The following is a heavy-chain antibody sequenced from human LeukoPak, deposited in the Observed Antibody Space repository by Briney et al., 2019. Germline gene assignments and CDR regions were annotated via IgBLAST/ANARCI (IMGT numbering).Heavy chain of an antibody. CDR2: IYYSGSS. J-gene: IGHJ4*02. Sequence: SETLSLTCTVSGASITNYYWSWIRQPPGKGLEWIGYIYYSGSSNYNPSLKSRVTISIDTSKNQFSLWLSSVTAADTAVYYCARYDVGSGYYDNWGQGTLVTVSS. D-gene: IGHD3-3*01. CDR3: ARYDVGSGYYDN. CDR1: GASITNYY. V-gene: IGHV4-59*08.